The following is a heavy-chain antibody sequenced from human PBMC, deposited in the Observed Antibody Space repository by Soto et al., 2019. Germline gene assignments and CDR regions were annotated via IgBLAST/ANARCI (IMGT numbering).Heavy chain of an antibody. V-gene: IGHV1-18*04. D-gene: IGHD6-6*01. J-gene: IGHJ4*02. CDR3: ARAPGSSSRPLVFDY. Sequence: ASVKVSCKASGDTFTSNGISWVRQAPGQGLEWLAWISIYNGNTQYAQKVQGRVTMTTDTSTNTAYMELRSLRSDDTAVYYCARAPGSSSRPLVFDYWGQGTLVTVSS. CDR1: GDTFTSNG. CDR2: ISIYNGNT.